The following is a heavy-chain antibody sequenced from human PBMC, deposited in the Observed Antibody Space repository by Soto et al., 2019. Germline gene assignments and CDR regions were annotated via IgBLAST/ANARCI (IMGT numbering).Heavy chain of an antibody. D-gene: IGHD2-2*01. CDR3: ARGIGYCSSINCYSSRRLRFDS. CDR1: GGSFSGYY. V-gene: IGHV4-34*01. Sequence: QVQLQQWGAGLLKPSETLSLTCAVYGGSFSGYYWTWIRQSPEKGLEWIGEVNHSGTTYYNPSLKTRVTIPVHTPKTQFSLKMSSVTAADTAVYYCARGIGYCSSINCYSSRRLRFDSWGQGTLVTVSS. CDR2: VNHSGTT. J-gene: IGHJ4*02.